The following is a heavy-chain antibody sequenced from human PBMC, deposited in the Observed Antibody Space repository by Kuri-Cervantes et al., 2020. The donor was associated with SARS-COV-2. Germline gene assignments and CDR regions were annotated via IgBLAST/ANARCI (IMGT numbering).Heavy chain of an antibody. Sequence: LSLTCAASGFTFSSYAMSWVRQAPGKGLEWVSAISGSGGSTYYADSVKGRFTISRDNSKNTLYLQMNSLRAEDTAVYYCARDRLPAYGSYFENWFDPWGQGTLVTVSS. J-gene: IGHJ5*02. V-gene: IGHV3-23*01. D-gene: IGHD1-26*01. CDR3: ARDRLPAYGSYFENWFDP. CDR2: ISGSGGST. CDR1: GFTFSSYA.